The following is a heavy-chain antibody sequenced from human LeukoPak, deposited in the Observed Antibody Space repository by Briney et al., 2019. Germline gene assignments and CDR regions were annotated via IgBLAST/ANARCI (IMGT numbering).Heavy chain of an antibody. Sequence: SETLSLTCAVSGGSISSSNWWSWVRQPPGKGLEWIGYIFYSGSTNYNPSLKSRVTISVDTSKNQFSLTLSSVTAADTAVYYCARHLICGGDCYWVPYYYGMDVWGQGTTVTVSS. CDR1: GGSISSSNW. J-gene: IGHJ6*02. V-gene: IGHV4-4*02. D-gene: IGHD2-21*02. CDR3: ARHLICGGDCYWVPYYYGMDV. CDR2: IFYSGST.